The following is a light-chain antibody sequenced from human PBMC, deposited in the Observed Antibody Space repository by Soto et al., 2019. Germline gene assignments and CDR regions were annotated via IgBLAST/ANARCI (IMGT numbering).Light chain of an antibody. CDR2: DVS. J-gene: IGLJ2*01. V-gene: IGLV2-14*01. CDR1: SSDIGGYNY. Sequence: QSALTQPASVSGSPGQSITISCTGTSSDIGGYNYVSWYQQHPGKAPKLMLSDVSNRPSGISNRFSGSKSGNTASLTISRLQAEDEADYYCSSYTRSSNVIFGGGTKVTVL. CDR3: SSYTRSSNVI.